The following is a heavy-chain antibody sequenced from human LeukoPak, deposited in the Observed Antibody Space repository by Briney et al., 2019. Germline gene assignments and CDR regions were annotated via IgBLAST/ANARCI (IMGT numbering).Heavy chain of an antibody. J-gene: IGHJ4*02. CDR1: GFTFSNFG. V-gene: IGHV3-30*18. CDR2: ISYDGSNQ. D-gene: IGHD3-22*01. CDR3: AKGYYYDSGGYYQHFDH. Sequence: PGGSLRLSCAASGFTFSNFGIHWVRQAPGKGLEWVALISYDGSNQYYADSVKGRFTISRDNSKSTLYLQMNSLRPEDTAVYYRAKGYYYDSGGYYQHFDHWGQGTLVTVSS.